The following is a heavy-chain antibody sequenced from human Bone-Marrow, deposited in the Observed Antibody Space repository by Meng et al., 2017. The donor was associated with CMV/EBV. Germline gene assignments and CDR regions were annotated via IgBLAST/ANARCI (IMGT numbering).Heavy chain of an antibody. Sequence: SVKVSCKASGGTFSSYAISWVRQAPGQGLEWMGGIIPIFGTANYAQKFQGRVTITTDESTSTAYMELSSLRSEDTAVYYCARTNYDFWSGYGPYYFDYWGQGTLVTVSS. J-gene: IGHJ4*02. CDR3: ARTNYDFWSGYGPYYFDY. CDR1: GGTFSSYA. V-gene: IGHV1-69*05. CDR2: IIPIFGTA. D-gene: IGHD3-3*01.